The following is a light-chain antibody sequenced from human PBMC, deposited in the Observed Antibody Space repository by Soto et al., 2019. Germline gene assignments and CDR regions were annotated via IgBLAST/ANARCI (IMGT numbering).Light chain of an antibody. CDR1: SSDVGFYNL. CDR2: AGT. V-gene: IGLV2-23*01. J-gene: IGLJ2*01. CDR3: CSYATSDTML. Sequence: QSALTQPASVPGSPRQSITISCTGTSSDVGFYNLVSWYHQYPGKAPKLILYAGTKRPSGLSTRFSGSMSGSTASLTISGLQAEEEGNYYSCSYATSDTMLFGGVTQLTVL.